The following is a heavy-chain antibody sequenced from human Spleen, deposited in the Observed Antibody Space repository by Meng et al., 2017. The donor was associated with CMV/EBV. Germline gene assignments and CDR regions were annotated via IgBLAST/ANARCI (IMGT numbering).Heavy chain of an antibody. Sequence: ASVKVSCKASGYTFAGYLIHWVRQAPGQGLEWMGWMNPYSGGTKYSQKFQGRVTMTRDTSINTSYMEVRGLRPDDTAVYYCTREDFDSSGYWGKTFDIWGQGTMVTVSS. V-gene: IGHV1-2*02. J-gene: IGHJ3*02. CDR2: MNPYSGGT. CDR1: GYTFAGYL. CDR3: TREDFDSSGYWGKTFDI. D-gene: IGHD3-22*01.